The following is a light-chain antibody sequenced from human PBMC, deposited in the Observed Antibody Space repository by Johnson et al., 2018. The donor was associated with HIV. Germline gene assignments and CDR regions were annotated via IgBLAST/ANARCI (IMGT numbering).Light chain of an antibody. J-gene: IGLJ1*01. V-gene: IGLV1-51*01. CDR1: SSNIGHNY. Sequence: QSVLTQPPSVSAAPGQKVTISCSGSSSNIGHNYVSWYQQLPGTAPKFLIYDNNKRPSGIPDRFSGSKSGTSATLGITGLQTGDEADYYCGTWDSSLSQGVFGTGTKVTVL. CDR3: GTWDSSLSQGV. CDR2: DNN.